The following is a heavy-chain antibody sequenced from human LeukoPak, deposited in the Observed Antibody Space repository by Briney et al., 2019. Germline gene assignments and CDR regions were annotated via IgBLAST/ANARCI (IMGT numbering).Heavy chain of an antibody. Sequence: PGGSLRLSCAASGFTFSSYATSWVRQAPGKGLEWVSAISGSGGSTYYADSVKGRFTISRDNSKNTLYLQMNSLRAEDTAVYYCAKVWAQYSSGWSYYFDYWGQGTLVTVSS. CDR2: ISGSGGST. D-gene: IGHD6-19*01. V-gene: IGHV3-23*01. CDR3: AKVWAQYSSGWSYYFDY. J-gene: IGHJ4*02. CDR1: GFTFSSYA.